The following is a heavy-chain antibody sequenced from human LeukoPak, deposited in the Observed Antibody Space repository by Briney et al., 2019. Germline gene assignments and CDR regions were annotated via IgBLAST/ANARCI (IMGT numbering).Heavy chain of an antibody. V-gene: IGHV1-2*02. Sequence: GASVKVSCKASGYTFTGYYMHWVRQAPGQGLEWMGWINPNSGGTNYAQKFRGRVTMTRDTPISTAYMELSRLRSDDTAVYYCASGSSSSWYEEDYFDYWGQGTLVTVSS. CDR2: INPNSGGT. CDR1: GYTFTGYY. CDR3: ASGSSSSWYEEDYFDY. D-gene: IGHD6-13*01. J-gene: IGHJ4*02.